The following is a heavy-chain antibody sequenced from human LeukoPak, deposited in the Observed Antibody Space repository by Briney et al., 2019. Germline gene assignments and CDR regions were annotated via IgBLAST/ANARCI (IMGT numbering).Heavy chain of an antibody. CDR3: ARKVFWGGEVFDI. D-gene: IGHD3-16*01. CDR1: GYTFTSYY. CDR2: INPSGGST. Sequence: ASVKVSCKASGYTFTSYYMHWVRQAPGQGLEWMGIINPSGGSTSYAQKFQGRVTMARDTSTSTVYMELSSLRSEDTAVYYCARKVFWGGEVFDIGGKGKMVTVFS. V-gene: IGHV1-46*01. J-gene: IGHJ3*02.